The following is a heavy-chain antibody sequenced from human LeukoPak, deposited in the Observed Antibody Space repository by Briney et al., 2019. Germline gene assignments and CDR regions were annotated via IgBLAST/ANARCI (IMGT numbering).Heavy chain of an antibody. CDR3: ARVQYYDSSGYYSDY. Sequence: GRSLRLSCAASGFTFDDYAMHWVRQAPGKGLVWVSRINSDGSSTSYADSVKGRFTISRDNAKNTLYLQMNSLRAEDTAVYYCARVQYYDSSGYYSDYWGQGTLVTVSS. V-gene: IGHV3-74*01. CDR1: GFTFDDYA. J-gene: IGHJ4*02. CDR2: INSDGSST. D-gene: IGHD3-22*01.